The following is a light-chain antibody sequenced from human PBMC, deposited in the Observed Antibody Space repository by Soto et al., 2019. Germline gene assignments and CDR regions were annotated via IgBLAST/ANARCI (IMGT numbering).Light chain of an antibody. CDR2: GAS. J-gene: IGKJ5*01. V-gene: IGKV3-20*01. CDR1: QYTNGRY. Sequence: DIVLTQAPDNLSLSPGDSATLSCRVSQYTNGRYVAWYQQRPGLATRLIVYGASKRANGIPDRFRGSGSGSEFTLTISGLEPEDFASYFCQHFGSSHPVTFGQGTRLEIK. CDR3: QHFGSSHPVT.